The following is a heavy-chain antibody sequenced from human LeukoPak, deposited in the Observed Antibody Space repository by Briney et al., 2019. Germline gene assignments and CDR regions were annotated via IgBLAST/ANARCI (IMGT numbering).Heavy chain of an antibody. Sequence: SETLSLTCAVYGGSFSGYYWSWVRQPPGKGLEWIGEINHSGSTNYNPSLKSRVTISGDTSKNQFSLKLSSVTAADTAVYFCARVGYSYVINDWSRTGLGAYPTKYYYHMDVWGKGTTVTVSS. CDR1: GGSFSGYY. CDR2: INHSGST. J-gene: IGHJ6*03. D-gene: IGHD5-18*01. CDR3: ARVGYSYVINDWSRTGLGAYPTKYYYHMDV. V-gene: IGHV4-34*01.